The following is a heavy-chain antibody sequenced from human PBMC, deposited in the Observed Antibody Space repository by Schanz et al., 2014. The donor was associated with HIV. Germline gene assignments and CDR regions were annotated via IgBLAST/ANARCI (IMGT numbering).Heavy chain of an antibody. V-gene: IGHV3-23*01. CDR3: AKGGRDILSYYGMDV. D-gene: IGHD2-15*01. Sequence: EVQLLESGGGLVQPGGSLRLSCAASGFTFTSYAMSWVRQAPGKGLEWVSVISDSGGSTYYADSVKGRFTISRDNSKNTLYPQMNSLRAEDTAVYYCAKGGRDILSYYGMDVWGQGTTVTVSS. J-gene: IGHJ6*02. CDR2: ISDSGGST. CDR1: GFTFTSYA.